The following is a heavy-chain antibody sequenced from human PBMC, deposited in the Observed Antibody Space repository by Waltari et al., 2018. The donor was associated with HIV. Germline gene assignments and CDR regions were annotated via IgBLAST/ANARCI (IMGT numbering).Heavy chain of an antibody. D-gene: IGHD3-22*01. CDR1: GFTFNPHA. CDR2: ISWDGSNK. V-gene: IGHV3-30-3*01. Sequence: QVQLVESGGGLVQPGRSLRLSCAASGFTFNPHAMHWVRQAPGKGLEWVAVISWDGSNKHYADSVKGRCTISRDNSRNSLYLQMSSLRAEDTAVYYCGREGDYYDSSPFDYWGQGTLVTVSS. CDR3: GREGDYYDSSPFDY. J-gene: IGHJ4*02.